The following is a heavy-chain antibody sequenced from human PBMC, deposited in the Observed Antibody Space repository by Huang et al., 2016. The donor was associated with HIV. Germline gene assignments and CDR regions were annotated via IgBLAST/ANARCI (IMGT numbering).Heavy chain of an antibody. Sequence: QLQLQESGPGLVKPSETLSLTCTVSGGSIRSDNYYWGWIRQPPGKGMGWIGSIYYSGSTYYHPSLRSRVTLTVDTSKNQFSLKMRSVTAADTAVYYCARLPGSITMIRGVITDPYWGQGTLVTVSS. V-gene: IGHV4-39*01. D-gene: IGHD3-10*01. CDR2: IYYSGST. CDR3: ARLPGSITMIRGVITDPY. CDR1: GGSIRSDNYY. J-gene: IGHJ4*02.